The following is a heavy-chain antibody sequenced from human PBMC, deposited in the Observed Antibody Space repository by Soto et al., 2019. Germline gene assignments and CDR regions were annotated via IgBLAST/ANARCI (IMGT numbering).Heavy chain of an antibody. J-gene: IGHJ4*02. Sequence: GESLEISCQGFGFIFTNYWISCVRQMPGKGLEWMGRIDPSDSSTNYSPSFQGHVTLSADKSINTAHLQWNSLKASDTAMYYCVKHIGASADFWGQGTPVTVS. CDR1: GFIFTNYW. V-gene: IGHV5-10-1*01. D-gene: IGHD2-21*01. CDR3: VKHIGASADF. CDR2: IDPSDSST.